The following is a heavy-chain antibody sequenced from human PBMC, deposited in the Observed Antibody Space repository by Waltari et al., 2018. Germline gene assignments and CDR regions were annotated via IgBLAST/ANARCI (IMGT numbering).Heavy chain of an antibody. V-gene: IGHV4-39*02. Sequence: QLQLQESGPGLVKSSETLSLTCAVSAGSLITSAYYWVWLRQPPGKELEWIGSIYPSGDTYYHASLESRVRVSVDRSSNHFSMTLSSVTAADTAVYYCARRGDWLPLDAFDIWGQGTVVTVSS. J-gene: IGHJ3*02. CDR3: ARRGDWLPLDAFDI. D-gene: IGHD2-15*01. CDR2: IYPSGDT. CDR1: AGSLITSAYY.